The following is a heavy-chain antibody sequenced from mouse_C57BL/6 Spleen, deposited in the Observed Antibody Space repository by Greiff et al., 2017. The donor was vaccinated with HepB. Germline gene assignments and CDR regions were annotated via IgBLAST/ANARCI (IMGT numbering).Heavy chain of an antibody. CDR2: IHPSDSET. Sequence: QVQLQQPGAELVRPGSSVKLSCKASGYTFTSYWMDWVKQRPGQGLEWIGNIHPSDSETHYNQKFKDKATLTVDKSSSTAYMQLSSLTSEDSAVYYCARSYDYDGYYYAMDYWGQGTSVTVSS. CDR3: ARSYDYDGYYYAMDY. D-gene: IGHD1-2*01. CDR1: GYTFTSYW. J-gene: IGHJ4*01. V-gene: IGHV1-61*01.